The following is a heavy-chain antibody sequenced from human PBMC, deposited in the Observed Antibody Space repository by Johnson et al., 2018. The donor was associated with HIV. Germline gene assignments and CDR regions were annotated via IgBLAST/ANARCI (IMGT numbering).Heavy chain of an antibody. D-gene: IGHD7-27*01. Sequence: VQLVESGGGVVRPGGSLRLSCEGSGFSFDDYGISWVRQAPGKGLEWVSGVSWIGGSTGYADSVKGRFSISRDNVKNSLYLQMNSLRVEDTALYYCARDPCSQDPRLTGDVGSFDMWGQGTMVTVSS. CDR3: ARDPCSQDPRLTGDVGSFDM. CDR1: GFSFDDYG. V-gene: IGHV3-20*04. J-gene: IGHJ3*02. CDR2: VSWIGGST.